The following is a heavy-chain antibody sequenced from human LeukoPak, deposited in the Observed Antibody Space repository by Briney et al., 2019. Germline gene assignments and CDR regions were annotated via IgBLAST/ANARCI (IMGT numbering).Heavy chain of an antibody. V-gene: IGHV5-51*01. J-gene: IGHJ5*02. Sequence: GESLKISCKGPGYSFTSYWIGWVRQMPGKGLEWMGIIYPGDSDTRYSPSFQGQVTISADKSISTAYLQWSSLKASDTAMYYCARQGSSWPLPAYWFDPWGQGTLVTVSS. CDR2: IYPGDSDT. CDR1: GYSFTSYW. CDR3: ARQGSSWPLPAYWFDP. D-gene: IGHD6-13*01.